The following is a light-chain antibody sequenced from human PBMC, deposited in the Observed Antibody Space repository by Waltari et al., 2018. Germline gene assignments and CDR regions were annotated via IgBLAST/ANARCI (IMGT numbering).Light chain of an antibody. CDR1: QRFGKY. Sequence: IVLTQSPGTLSLSPGERATLPCRARQRFGKYLAWYHQKPGQAPRLLIYGASSRAAGIPDRFSGSGSGADFSLTISRLEPEDFAVYYCQHHVRLPATFGQGTKVE. V-gene: IGKV3-20*01. CDR2: GAS. CDR3: QHHVRLPAT. J-gene: IGKJ1*01.